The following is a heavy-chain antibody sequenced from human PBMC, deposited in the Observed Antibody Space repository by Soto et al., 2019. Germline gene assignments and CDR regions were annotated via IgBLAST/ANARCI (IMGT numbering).Heavy chain of an antibody. CDR1: GASISSSY. J-gene: IGHJ4*02. CDR3: ARGGNRYSNVASGVGGFDY. V-gene: IGHV4-59*01. Sequence: SETLSLTCTVSGASISSSYWSWIRQSPERGLEWIAYVYHTGATNYNPSLKSRVTISLDTSKGQFSLNLTSLTTADTAVYFCARGGNRYSNVASGVGGFDYWGQGSLVTV. CDR2: VYHTGAT. D-gene: IGHD5-12*01.